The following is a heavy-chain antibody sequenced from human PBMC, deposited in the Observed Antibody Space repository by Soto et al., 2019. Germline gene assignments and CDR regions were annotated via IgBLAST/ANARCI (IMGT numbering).Heavy chain of an antibody. V-gene: IGHV4-34*01. Sequence: QVQLQQWGAGLLKPSETLSLTCAVYGGSFSGYYWSWIRQPPGKGLEWIGEINHSGSTNYNPSLKSRVSISVDTSKNQFSLKLSSVTAADTAVYYCARGGNSGYVYWGQGTQVTVSS. CDR3: ARGGNSGYVY. CDR1: GGSFSGYY. CDR2: INHSGST. J-gene: IGHJ4*02. D-gene: IGHD5-12*01.